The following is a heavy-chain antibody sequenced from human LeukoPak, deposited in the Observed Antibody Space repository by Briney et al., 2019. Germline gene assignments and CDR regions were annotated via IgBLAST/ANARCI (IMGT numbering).Heavy chain of an antibody. J-gene: IGHJ4*02. D-gene: IGHD5-12*01. V-gene: IGHV5-51*01. CDR3: ARLLSRMDSGYETIDY. CDR1: GYSFTSYW. CDR2: IYPGDSDT. Sequence: GESLKISCKGSGYSFTSYWIGWVRQMPGKGLEWMGIIYPGDSDTRYSPSFQGQVTISADKSISTAYLQWSSLKASDTAMYYCARLLSRMDSGYETIDYWGQGTLVTVSS.